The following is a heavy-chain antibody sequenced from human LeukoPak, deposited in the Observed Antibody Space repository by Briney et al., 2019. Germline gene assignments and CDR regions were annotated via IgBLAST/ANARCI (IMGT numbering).Heavy chain of an antibody. CDR3: AKRGRSSRYFDE. CDR2: ISGCGGGT. J-gene: IGHJ4*02. V-gene: IGHV3-23*01. CDR1: GFTFSTYA. Sequence: PGESLRLSCAASGFTFSTYAMSWVRQAPGKELEWVSGISGCGGGTYYADSVKGRVTISRDNSKNTLYLQMNSLRAEDTARYYCAKRGRSSRYFDEWGQGTLVTVSS.